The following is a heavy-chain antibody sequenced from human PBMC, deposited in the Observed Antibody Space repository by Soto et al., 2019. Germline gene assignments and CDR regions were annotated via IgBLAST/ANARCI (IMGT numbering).Heavy chain of an antibody. CDR1: GGSLSGYY. CDR3: ARGQEGVVATH. Sequence: QVQIQQWGAGLLNPSETLSLTCVVYGGSLSGYYWSWIRQPPGKGLEWIGEIKDGGLTNYSPSLKSRATISVDTPKNQLSLKLQSVTAADTAVYYCARGQEGVVATHWDQGTLVTVSS. V-gene: IGHV4-34*01. D-gene: IGHD2-15*01. J-gene: IGHJ1*01. CDR2: IKDGGLT.